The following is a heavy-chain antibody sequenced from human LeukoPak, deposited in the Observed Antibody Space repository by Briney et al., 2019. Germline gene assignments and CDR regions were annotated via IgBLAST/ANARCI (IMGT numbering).Heavy chain of an antibody. CDR3: ARRLIVGANYYYYYYMDV. V-gene: IGHV4-39*07. J-gene: IGHJ6*03. CDR2: INHSGST. D-gene: IGHD1-26*01. Sequence: SETLSLTCTVSGGSVSRSPYYWGWIRQPPGKGLEWIGEINHSGSTNYNPSLKSRVTISVDTSKNQFSLKLSSVTAADTAVYYCARRLIVGANYYYYYYMDVWGKGTTVTISS. CDR1: GGSVSRSPYY.